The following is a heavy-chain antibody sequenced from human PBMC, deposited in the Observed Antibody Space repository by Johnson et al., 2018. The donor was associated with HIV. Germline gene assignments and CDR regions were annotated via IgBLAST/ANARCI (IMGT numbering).Heavy chain of an antibody. CDR3: GRGGIVFDI. D-gene: IGHD3-16*01. CDR2: IRYDGTST. Sequence: QVQLVESGGGLVKPGGSLRLSCAASGFTFSTYGMHWVRQAPGKGLEWVAFIRYDGTSTNYADSVKGRFTISSDNAKETLYLQLNSLTAEDTAVYYCGRGGIVFDIWGQGTMVTVSS. V-gene: IGHV3-30*02. J-gene: IGHJ3*02. CDR1: GFTFSTYG.